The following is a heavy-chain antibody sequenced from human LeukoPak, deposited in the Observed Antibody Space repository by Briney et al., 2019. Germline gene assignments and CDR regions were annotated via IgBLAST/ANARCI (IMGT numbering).Heavy chain of an antibody. V-gene: IGHV5-51*01. D-gene: IGHD5-12*01. J-gene: IGHJ4*02. Sequence: GESLQISCKGSGYSFTSYWIGWVRQMPGKGLEWMGIIYPGDSDTRYSPSFQGQVTISADKSISTAYLQWSSLKASDTAMYYCARHLSPNPPTWIRKGGFDYWGQGTLVTVSS. CDR1: GYSFTSYW. CDR3: ARHLSPNPPTWIRKGGFDY. CDR2: IYPGDSDT.